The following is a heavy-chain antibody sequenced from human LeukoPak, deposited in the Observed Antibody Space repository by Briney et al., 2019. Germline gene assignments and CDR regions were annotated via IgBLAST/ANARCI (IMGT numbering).Heavy chain of an antibody. Sequence: GGSLRLSCAASGFTFSAYSMSWVRQAPGKGLEWVANIKQDGSEKYYVGSVKGRFTISRDNAKNSLYLQMNSLRAEDAAVYYCARDPGPRVPPGSYSDYWGQGTLVTVSS. J-gene: IGHJ4*02. D-gene: IGHD1-26*01. V-gene: IGHV3-7*01. CDR3: ARDPGPRVPPGSYSDY. CDR1: GFTFSAYS. CDR2: IKQDGSEK.